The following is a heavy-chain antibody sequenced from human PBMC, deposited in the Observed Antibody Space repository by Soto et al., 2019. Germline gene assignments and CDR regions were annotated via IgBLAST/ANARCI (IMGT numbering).Heavy chain of an antibody. D-gene: IGHD1-26*01. CDR2: INHSGNT. J-gene: IGHJ5*01. Sequence: PSETLSLTCAVYGVPFSGYYWSWIRQSPGKGLEWIGEINHSGNTNYNPSLKSRVTMLVDTSKNQFSLSLSSVTAADTAVYYCANLIVFHSSYYHDSWGHGTLVTVSS. V-gene: IGHV4-34*01. CDR3: ANLIVFHSSYYHDS. CDR1: GVPFSGYY.